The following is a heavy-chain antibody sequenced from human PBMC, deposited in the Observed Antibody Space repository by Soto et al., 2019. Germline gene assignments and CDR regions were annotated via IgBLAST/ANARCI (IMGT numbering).Heavy chain of an antibody. D-gene: IGHD7-27*01. CDR3: ARDQALAPTVWGY. CDR1: GESIGSGGHY. CDR2: IYYSGST. V-gene: IGHV4-31*03. Sequence: TSETLSLTCIVSGESIGSGGHYWNWIRQRPEKGLEWIGYIYYSGSTHYNPSLGSRLTISLDTSKNQFFLRLVSVTAADTALYYCARDQALAPTVWGYWGQGIRVTVSS. J-gene: IGHJ4*02.